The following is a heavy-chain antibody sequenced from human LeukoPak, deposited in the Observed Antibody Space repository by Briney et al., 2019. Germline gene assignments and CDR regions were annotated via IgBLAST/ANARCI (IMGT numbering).Heavy chain of an antibody. V-gene: IGHV1-18*01. D-gene: IGHD2-15*01. J-gene: IGHJ6*03. Sequence: GASVKVSCKASGYTFTSYGISWVRQAPGQGLEWMGWISAYNGNTNYAQKLQGRVTMTTDTSTSTAYMELRRLRSDDTAVYYCARRIAYCSGGSCYSAPYYYYYMDVWGKGTTVTVSS. CDR1: GYTFTSYG. CDR2: ISAYNGNT. CDR3: ARRIAYCSGGSCYSAPYYYYYMDV.